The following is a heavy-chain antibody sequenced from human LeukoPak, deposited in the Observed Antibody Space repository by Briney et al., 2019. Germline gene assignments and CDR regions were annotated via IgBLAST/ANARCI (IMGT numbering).Heavy chain of an antibody. CDR3: AREATSGIGDAFDI. J-gene: IGHJ3*02. D-gene: IGHD1-1*01. V-gene: IGHV1-69*04. Sequence: SVKVSCKASGGTFSSYAISWVRQAPGQGLEWMGRIIPILGIANYAQKFQGRVTITADKSTSTAYMELSSLRSEDTAVYYCAREATSGIGDAFDIWGQGTMVTVSS. CDR1: GGTFSSYA. CDR2: IIPILGIA.